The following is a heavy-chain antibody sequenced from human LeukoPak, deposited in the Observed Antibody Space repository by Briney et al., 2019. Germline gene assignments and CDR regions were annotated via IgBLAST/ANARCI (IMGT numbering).Heavy chain of an antibody. CDR2: ISSSSSTI. Sequence: GGSLRLSCAASGFTFSSYSMNWVRQAPGKGLEWVSYISSSSSTIYYADSVKGRFTISRDNAKNSLYLQMNSLRAEDTAVYYCARDISRGWNPRGLGPVDAFDIWGQGTMVTVSS. V-gene: IGHV3-48*04. CDR1: GFTFSSYS. D-gene: IGHD1-1*01. J-gene: IGHJ3*02. CDR3: ARDISRGWNPRGLGPVDAFDI.